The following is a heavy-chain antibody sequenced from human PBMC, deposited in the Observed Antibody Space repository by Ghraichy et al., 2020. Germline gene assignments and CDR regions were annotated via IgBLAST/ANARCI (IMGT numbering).Heavy chain of an antibody. J-gene: IGHJ4*02. D-gene: IGHD2-21*02. CDR3: ARGTHCGGDCF. CDR1: GFTFSSYS. Sequence: GGSLRLSCAASGFTFSSYSMHWVRQAPGKGLEWVSYISNSGGTIYYADSVKGRFTISRDNAKNSLYLPMNSLRDEDTAVYYCARGTHCGGDCFWGQGTLVTVSS. V-gene: IGHV3-48*02. CDR2: ISNSGGTI.